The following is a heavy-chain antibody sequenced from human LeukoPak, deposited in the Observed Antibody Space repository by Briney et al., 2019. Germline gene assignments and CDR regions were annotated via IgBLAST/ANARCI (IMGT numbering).Heavy chain of an antibody. CDR2: INWNGGST. Sequence: GGSLRLSCAASGFTFDDYGMSWVRQGPGKGLEWVSGINWNGGSTDYADSVKGRFTISRDNAKNTLYLQMNSLRAEDTAVYYCAREPTRITMIVDDAFDIWGQGTMVTVSS. V-gene: IGHV3-20*04. CDR3: AREPTRITMIVDDAFDI. D-gene: IGHD3-22*01. CDR1: GFTFDDYG. J-gene: IGHJ3*02.